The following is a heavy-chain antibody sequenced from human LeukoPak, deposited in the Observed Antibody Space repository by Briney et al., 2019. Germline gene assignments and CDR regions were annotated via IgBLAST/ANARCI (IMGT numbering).Heavy chain of an antibody. CDR1: GYTFTGYY. J-gene: IGHJ4*02. V-gene: IGHV1-2*02. Sequence: ASVKVSCKASGYTFTGYYMHWVRQAPGQGLEWMGWINPNSGGTNYAQKFQGRVTMTRDTSISTAYMELSRLRSDDTAVYYCATLRQWLAQFDYWGQGTLVTVSS. D-gene: IGHD6-19*01. CDR3: ATLRQWLAQFDY. CDR2: INPNSGGT.